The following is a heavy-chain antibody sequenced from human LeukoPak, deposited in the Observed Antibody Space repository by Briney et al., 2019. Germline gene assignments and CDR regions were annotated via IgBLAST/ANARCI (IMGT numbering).Heavy chain of an antibody. CDR3: ATDSGGWYVRSFDY. CDR2: FDPEDGET. J-gene: IGHJ4*02. CDR1: GYTLTELS. Sequence: ASVKVSCTVSGYTLTELSMHWVRQAPGKGLEWMGGFDPEDGETIYAQKFQGRVTMTEDTSTDTAYMELSSLRSEDTAVYYCATDSGGWYVRSFDYWGQGTLVTVSS. V-gene: IGHV1-24*01. D-gene: IGHD6-19*01.